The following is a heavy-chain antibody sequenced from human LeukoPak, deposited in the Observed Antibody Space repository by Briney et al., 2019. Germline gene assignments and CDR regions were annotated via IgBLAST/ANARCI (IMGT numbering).Heavy chain of an antibody. CDR2: IIPIFGTA. CDR1: GGTFSSYA. V-gene: IGHV1-69*01. D-gene: IGHD5-12*01. Sequence: ASVTVSCKASGGTFSSYAISLVRQAPGQGLEWMGGIIPIFGTANYAQKFQGRVTITADESTSTAYMELSSLRSEDTAVYYCARGPHGYSGYDALDYWGQGTLVTVSS. CDR3: ARGPHGYSGYDALDY. J-gene: IGHJ4*02.